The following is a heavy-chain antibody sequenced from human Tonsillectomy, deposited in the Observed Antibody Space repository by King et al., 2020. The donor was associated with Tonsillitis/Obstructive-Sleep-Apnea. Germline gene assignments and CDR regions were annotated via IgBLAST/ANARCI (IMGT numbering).Heavy chain of an antibody. Sequence: QLQESGPGLVKPSETLSLTCTVSGGSINNYYWDWIRQPPGKGLEWIAYIYYSGSTNYNPSLKSRVTISIDSSKKQFSLKLTSVTAADTAVYYCARDDVSGKSDYFNGMDVWGQGTAVTVSS. J-gene: IGHJ6*02. CDR2: IYYSGST. CDR1: GGSINNYY. D-gene: IGHD1-26*01. CDR3: ARDDVSGKSDYFNGMDV. V-gene: IGHV4-59*12.